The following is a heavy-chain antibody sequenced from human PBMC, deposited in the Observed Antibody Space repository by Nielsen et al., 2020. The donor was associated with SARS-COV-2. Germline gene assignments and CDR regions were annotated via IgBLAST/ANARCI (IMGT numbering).Heavy chain of an antibody. V-gene: IGHV1-45*03. D-gene: IGHD5-18*01. CDR2: ITPFNGNT. Sequence: SVKVSCKASEYTFTYRYLHWVRQAPRQALEWMGWITPFNGNTNYAQKFQDRVTITRDRSMSTAYMELSSLRSEDTAVYYCARALYTAMDYTITYYYYYGMDVWGQGTTVTVSS. CDR1: EYTFTYRY. J-gene: IGHJ6*02. CDR3: ARALYTAMDYTITYYYYYGMDV.